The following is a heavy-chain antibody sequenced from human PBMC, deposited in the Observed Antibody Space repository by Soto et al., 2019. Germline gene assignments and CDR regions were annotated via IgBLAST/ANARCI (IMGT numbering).Heavy chain of an antibody. CDR3: AKEYYYDSSGYLTD. J-gene: IGHJ4*02. CDR2: ISSSSSTK. Sequence: GGSLRLSCAASGFTFSSYSMNWVRQAPGKGLEWVSYISSSSSTKYYADSVKGRFTISRDNSKNTLYLQMNSLRAEDTAVYYCAKEYYYDSSGYLTDWGQGTLVTVSS. D-gene: IGHD3-22*01. V-gene: IGHV3-48*01. CDR1: GFTFSSYS.